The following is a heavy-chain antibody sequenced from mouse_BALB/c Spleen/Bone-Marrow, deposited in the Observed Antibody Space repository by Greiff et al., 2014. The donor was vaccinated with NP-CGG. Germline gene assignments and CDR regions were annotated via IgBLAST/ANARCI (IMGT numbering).Heavy chain of an antibody. V-gene: IGHV14-3*02. CDR2: IDPANGNT. Sequence: VQLQQSGAELVKPGASVKLSCTASGFNIKDTYMHWVKQSPEQGLEWIGRIDPANGNTKYDPKFQGKATITADTSSNTAYLQLSSLTSEDTAVYYCVSYYYGNYFDSWGQGTTLTVSS. J-gene: IGHJ2*01. D-gene: IGHD1-1*01. CDR3: VSYYYGNYFDS. CDR1: GFNIKDTY.